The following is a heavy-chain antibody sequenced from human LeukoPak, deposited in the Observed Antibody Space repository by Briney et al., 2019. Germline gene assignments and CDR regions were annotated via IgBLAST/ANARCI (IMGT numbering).Heavy chain of an antibody. V-gene: IGHV3-7*03. J-gene: IGHJ5*02. CDR2: IKQDGSEK. CDR3: TTDGRLWFGVS. CDR1: GFTFSSYW. Sequence: GGSLRLSCAASGFTFSSYWMSWVRQAPGKGLEWVANIKQDGSEKYYVDSVKGRFTISRDNAKNSLYLQMHSLKTEDTAVYYCTTDGRLWFGVSWGQGTLVTVSS. D-gene: IGHD3-10*01.